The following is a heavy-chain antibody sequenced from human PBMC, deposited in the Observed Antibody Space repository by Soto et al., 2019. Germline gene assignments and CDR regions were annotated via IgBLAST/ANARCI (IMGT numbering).Heavy chain of an antibody. Sequence: QVQLVESGGGVVQPGRSLRLSCAASGFTFSSYGMHWVRQAPGKGLEWVAVISYDGSNKYYADSVKGRFTISRDNSKNTLYLQMNSLRAEDTAVYYCAEDVDIVLPCYYYGMDVWGQGTTVTVSS. CDR2: ISYDGSNK. J-gene: IGHJ6*02. CDR1: GFTFSSYG. D-gene: IGHD2-15*01. V-gene: IGHV3-30*18. CDR3: AEDVDIVLPCYYYGMDV.